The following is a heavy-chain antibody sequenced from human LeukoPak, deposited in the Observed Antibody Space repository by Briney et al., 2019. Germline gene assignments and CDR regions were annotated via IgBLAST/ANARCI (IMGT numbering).Heavy chain of an antibody. J-gene: IGHJ4*02. CDR1: GYTFTGYY. CDR3: ARVDSSGWTLFDY. Sequence: VASVKVSCKASGYTFTGYYMHWVRQAPGQGLEWMGWINPNSGGTNYAQKFQGRVTMTRDTSISTAYMELSSLRSEDMAVYYCARVDSSGWTLFDYWGQGTLVTVSS. D-gene: IGHD6-19*01. CDR2: INPNSGGT. V-gene: IGHV1-2*02.